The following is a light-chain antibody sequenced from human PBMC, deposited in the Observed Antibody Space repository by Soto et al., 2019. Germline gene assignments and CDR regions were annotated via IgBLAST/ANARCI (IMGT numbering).Light chain of an antibody. CDR3: AAWDDSLNGYV. CDR1: SSNIGSNT. J-gene: IGLJ1*01. V-gene: IGLV1-44*01. Sequence: QSVLSQPPSASGTPGQRGTISCSGSSSNIGSNTVSWYQQFPGTAPKLLIYFNIQRPSGVPDRFSGSKSGTSASLAISGIQSEDEADYYCAAWDDSLNGYVFGTGTKVTVL. CDR2: FNI.